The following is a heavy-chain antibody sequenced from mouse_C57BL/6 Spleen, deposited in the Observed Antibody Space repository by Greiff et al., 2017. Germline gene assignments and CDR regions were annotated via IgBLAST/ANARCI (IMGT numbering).Heavy chain of an antibody. Sequence: VKLQESGAVLVKPGASVKLSCKASGYTFTEYTIHWVKQRSGLGLEWSGWFYPGSGSIKYNEKFKDKATLTADTSSSTVYMELSRLTSEDSAVYFCERHEEYSNYVGWFAYWCQGTLVTVSA. D-gene: IGHD2-5*01. CDR1: GYTFTEYT. CDR3: ERHEEYSNYVGWFAY. V-gene: IGHV1-62-2*01. CDR2: FYPGSGSI. J-gene: IGHJ3*01.